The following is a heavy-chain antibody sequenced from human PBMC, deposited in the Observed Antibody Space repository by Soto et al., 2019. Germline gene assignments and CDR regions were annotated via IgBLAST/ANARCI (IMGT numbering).Heavy chain of an antibody. Sequence: QVQLVQSGAEVKKPGSSVKVTCKASGDTFSTYTITWMRQAPGQGLEWMGGIIPRSATSNYAQKIQGRVTSTADESTNTAYMELSSLRSEDTAVYYCAREGIVIVPTTVNSYYYYYAMDVWGQGTTVTVSS. CDR1: GDTFSTYT. CDR2: IIPRSATS. CDR3: AREGIVIVPTTVNSYYYYYAMDV. D-gene: IGHD2-2*01. V-gene: IGHV1-69*12. J-gene: IGHJ6*02.